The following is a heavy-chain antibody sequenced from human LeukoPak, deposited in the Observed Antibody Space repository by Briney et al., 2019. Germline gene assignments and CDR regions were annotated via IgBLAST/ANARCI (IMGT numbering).Heavy chain of an antibody. V-gene: IGHV1-18*04. CDR2: ISAYNGNT. D-gene: IGHD3-10*01. J-gene: IGHJ4*02. CDR3: ARLEGSYYGSGSYLWGLQYYFDY. CDR1: GYTFTSYG. Sequence: ASVKVSCKASGYTFTSYGISWVRQAPGQGLEWMGWISAYNGNTNYAQKLQGRVTMTTDTSTSTAYMELRSLRSDDTAVYYCARLEGSYYGSGSYLWGLQYYFDYWGQGTLVTVSS.